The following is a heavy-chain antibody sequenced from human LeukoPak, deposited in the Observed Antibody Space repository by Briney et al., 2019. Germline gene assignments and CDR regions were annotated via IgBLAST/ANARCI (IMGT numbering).Heavy chain of an antibody. D-gene: IGHD3-22*01. V-gene: IGHV4-61*05. CDR2: VYFTGST. J-gene: IGHJ3*02. CDR1: GGSISSSSYY. Sequence: SETLSLTCTVSGGSISSSSYYWGWIRQPPGRGLEWIGYVYFTGSTNCNPSLKSRVAISVDTTKNQFSLKLNSVTAADTAVYYCASSGSSRAAFDIWGQGTMVTVSS. CDR3: ASSGSSRAAFDI.